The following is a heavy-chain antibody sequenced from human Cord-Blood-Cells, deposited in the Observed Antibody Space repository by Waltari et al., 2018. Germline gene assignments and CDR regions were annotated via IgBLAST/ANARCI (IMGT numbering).Heavy chain of an antibody. V-gene: IGHV4-59*01. CDR2: IYYSGST. Sequence: QVQLQEAGPGLVKPSETLSLTRTVSGGSLSSYYWSCIRQPPGKGLEWIGSIYYSGSTNYNPSLKSRVTISVDTSKNQFSLKLSSVTAANTAVYYCASQYSGSYYFDYWGQGTLVTVSS. D-gene: IGHD1-26*01. CDR1: GGSLSSYY. J-gene: IGHJ4*02. CDR3: ASQYSGSYYFDY.